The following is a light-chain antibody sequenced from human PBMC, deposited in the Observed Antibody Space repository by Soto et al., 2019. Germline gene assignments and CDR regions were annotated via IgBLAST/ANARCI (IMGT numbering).Light chain of an antibody. Sequence: IVLTQSPGILSLTPGERATLSCRASQSVPRTYLAWYQQKPGQTPSLLIYGASTRATGIPDRFSGSGSRTDFTLTISRLEPEDFGVYYCQQYGSSYWTFGQGAEVDIK. CDR2: GAS. V-gene: IGKV3-20*01. CDR1: QSVPRTY. J-gene: IGKJ1*01. CDR3: QQYGSSYWT.